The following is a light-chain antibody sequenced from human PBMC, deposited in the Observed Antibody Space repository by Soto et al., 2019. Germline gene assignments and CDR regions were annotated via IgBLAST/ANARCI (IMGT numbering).Light chain of an antibody. Sequence: DIQMTQSPSSLSASVGDRVTITCRASQGISNYLAWYQQKLGKVPKLLISAASTLQSGVPSRFSGSGSGTDFTLAISSLQPEDSATYYCRQDINYPWTFGQGTKVDIK. J-gene: IGKJ1*01. CDR1: QGISNY. CDR3: RQDINYPWT. V-gene: IGKV1-27*01. CDR2: AAS.